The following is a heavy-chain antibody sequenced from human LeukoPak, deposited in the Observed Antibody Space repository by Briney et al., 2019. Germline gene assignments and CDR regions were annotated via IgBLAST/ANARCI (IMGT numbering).Heavy chain of an antibody. CDR3: AKGPLLWD. D-gene: IGHD2/OR15-2a*01. J-gene: IGHJ4*02. Sequence: GRSLRLSCAASGFTFSSYAMHWVRQAPGKGLEWVALILYDGSNKYYADSVKGRFTISRDNSKNTLYLQMNSLRAEDTAVYYCAKGPLLWDWGQGTLVTVSS. CDR2: ILYDGSNK. V-gene: IGHV3-30*04. CDR1: GFTFSSYA.